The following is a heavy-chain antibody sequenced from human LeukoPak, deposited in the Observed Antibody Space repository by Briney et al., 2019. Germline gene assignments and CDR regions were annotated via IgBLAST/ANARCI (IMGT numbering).Heavy chain of an antibody. V-gene: IGHV4-59*01. CDR2: IYYSGST. CDR3: ARVFQDIVVVPAARNYYYYYYMDV. D-gene: IGHD2-2*01. Sequence: SETLSLTCTVSGGSISSYYWSWIRQPPGKGLEWIGYIYYSGSTNYNPSLKSRVTISVDTSKNQFSLKLSSVTAADTAVYYCARVFQDIVVVPAARNYYYYYYMDVWGKGTTVTVSS. CDR1: GGSISSYY. J-gene: IGHJ6*03.